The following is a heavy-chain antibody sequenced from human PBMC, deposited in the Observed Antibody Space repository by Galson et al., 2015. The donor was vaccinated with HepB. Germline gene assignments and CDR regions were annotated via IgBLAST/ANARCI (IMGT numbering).Heavy chain of an antibody. D-gene: IGHD1-26*01. CDR1: GFTFSSYG. J-gene: IGHJ3*02. CDR3: ARDCGELYRSFAFDI. Sequence: SLRLSCAASGFTFSSYGMHWVRRAPGKGLEWVAVIWYDGSNKYYADSVKGRFTISRDNSKNTLYLQMNSLRAEDTAVYYCARDCGELYRSFAFDIWGQGTMVTVSS. CDR2: IWYDGSNK. V-gene: IGHV3-33*01.